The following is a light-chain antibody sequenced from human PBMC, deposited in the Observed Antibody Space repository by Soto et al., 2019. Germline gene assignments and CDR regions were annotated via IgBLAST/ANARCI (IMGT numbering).Light chain of an antibody. J-gene: IGKJ1*01. CDR2: GAS. V-gene: IGKV3-15*01. CDR1: QSVSSN. Sequence: EIVMTQSPGTLSVSPGERATLSCRASQSVSSNLAWYQQKPGQAPRLLIYGASTRATGIPARFSGSGSGTEFTLTISSLQSEDFAVYYCQQYNNWRTFGQGTKVEFK. CDR3: QQYNNWRT.